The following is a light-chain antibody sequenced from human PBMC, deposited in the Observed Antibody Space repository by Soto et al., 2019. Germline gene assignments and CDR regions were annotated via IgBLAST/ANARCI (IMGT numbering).Light chain of an antibody. V-gene: IGKV1-5*01. J-gene: IGKJ1*01. CDR2: GAS. Sequence: DSGMTQPPSALSASLGDRVTITCRASQSISSWLAWYQQKPGKAPKLLIYGASSLESGVPSRFSGSGSGTEFTLTISCLQSEDFATYYCQQYYSYPPTFGQGTKADNK. CDR1: QSISSW. CDR3: QQYYSYPPT.